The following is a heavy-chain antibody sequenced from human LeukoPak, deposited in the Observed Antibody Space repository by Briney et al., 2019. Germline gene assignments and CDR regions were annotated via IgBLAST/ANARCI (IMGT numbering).Heavy chain of an antibody. CDR2: IKQDGSEK. J-gene: IGHJ4*02. D-gene: IGHD6-6*01. CDR1: GFTFSSYW. V-gene: IGHV3-7*01. CDR3: ARDKSPPPSARPPGDNDY. Sequence: PGGSLRLSCAASGFTFSSYWMSWVRQAPGKGLEWVANIKQDGSEKYYVDSVKGRFTISRDNAKNSLYLQMNSLRAEDTAVYYCARDKSPPPSARPPGDNDYWGQGTLVTVSS.